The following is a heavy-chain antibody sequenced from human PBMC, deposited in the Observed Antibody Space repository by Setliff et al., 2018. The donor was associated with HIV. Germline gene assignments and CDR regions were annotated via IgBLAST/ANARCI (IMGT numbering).Heavy chain of an antibody. D-gene: IGHD6-6*01. Sequence: PSETLSLTCSVSGVSISRADYYWSWIRQHPGKGLEWTGYISHTGSAHYNSSLENRISMSLDTSNNEFSLKLSSVTAADTAVYFCAGGLLSEFSSTWYRLDFWGQVILVTVSS. CDR2: ISHTGSA. CDR1: GVSISRADYY. V-gene: IGHV4-31*03. J-gene: IGHJ4*02. CDR3: AGGLLSEFSSTWYRLDF.